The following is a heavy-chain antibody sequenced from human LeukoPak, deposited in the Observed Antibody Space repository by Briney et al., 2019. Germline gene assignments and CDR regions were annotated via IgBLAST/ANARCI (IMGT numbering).Heavy chain of an antibody. CDR2: TNQDGSVE. J-gene: IGHJ4*02. CDR3: ARDYYGSHDY. D-gene: IGHD3-10*01. V-gene: IGHV3-7*01. CDR1: GFTFSHYY. Sequence: GGSLRLSCVASGFTFSHYYMSWVRQAPGRGMEWVAHTNQDGSVEFHVDSVKGRFTICRDNAKNSLYLQMNSLRADDTAVYYCARDYYGSHDYWGQGALVTVSS.